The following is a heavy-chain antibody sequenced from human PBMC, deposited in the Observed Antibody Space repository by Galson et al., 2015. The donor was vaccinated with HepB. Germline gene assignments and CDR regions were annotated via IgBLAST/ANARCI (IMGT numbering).Heavy chain of an antibody. D-gene: IGHD2-8*01. CDR1: GYTFTSYY. V-gene: IGHV1-46*01. CDR3: ARYPNGAYRYDY. J-gene: IGHJ4*02. CDR2: INPSAGST. Sequence: SVKVSCKASGYTFTSYYIHWVRQAPGQGLEWVGMINPSAGSTRYAQKFQGRVTMTRDKSTSTVYMGLSSLRSEDTAVYYCARYPNGAYRYDYWGQGTLVTASS.